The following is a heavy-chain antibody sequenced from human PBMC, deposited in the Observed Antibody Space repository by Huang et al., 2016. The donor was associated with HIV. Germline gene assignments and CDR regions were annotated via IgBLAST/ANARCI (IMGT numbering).Heavy chain of an antibody. CDR1: GDSFTSLP. D-gene: IGHD3-22*01. CDR3: ATSTPMLGESGGWSGKVVITENVPYVD. CDR2: LVPMLCAA. Sequence: QVHLVQSGAEVKKPGSSVKVSCKASGDSFTSLPINWVRQAPGQGLAGLGGLVPMLCAATYAPKFRGRVTISADESTSTSYMGLSRLRSDDTAMYYCATSTPMLGESGGWSGKVVITENVPYVDWGQRTLVTVSS. J-gene: IGHJ4*02. V-gene: IGHV1-69*01.